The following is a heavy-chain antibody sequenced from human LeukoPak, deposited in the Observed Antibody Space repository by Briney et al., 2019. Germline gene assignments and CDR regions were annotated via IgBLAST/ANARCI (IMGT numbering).Heavy chain of an antibody. V-gene: IGHV3-30-3*01. CDR3: ARESEGFSGIVGEEGFDP. Sequence: PGRSLRLFCAVSGFTLSSYAMHWVRQAPGKGLEWVGVISYDGSNKYYADSVKGRFTISRDNSKNTLYLQMNSLRAEDTAVYYCARESEGFSGIVGEEGFDPWGQGPRVTVSS. CDR1: GFTLSSYA. J-gene: IGHJ5*02. D-gene: IGHD2-21*01. CDR2: ISYDGSNK.